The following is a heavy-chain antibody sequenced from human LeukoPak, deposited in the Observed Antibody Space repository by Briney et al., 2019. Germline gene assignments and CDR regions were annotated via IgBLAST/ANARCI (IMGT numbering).Heavy chain of an antibody. J-gene: IGHJ4*02. CDR1: GYNFTSYW. CDR2: IYPGDSDT. CDR3: ARRSGNFQADYNFDY. D-gene: IGHD1-26*01. V-gene: IGHV5-51*01. Sequence: KTGGSLRLSCKGSGYNFTSYWIGWVRQMPGKGLEWMGIIYPGDSDTRYSPSFQGQVTISADKSISTAYLQWSSLKASDTAMYYCARRSGNFQADYNFDYWGQGTLVTVSS.